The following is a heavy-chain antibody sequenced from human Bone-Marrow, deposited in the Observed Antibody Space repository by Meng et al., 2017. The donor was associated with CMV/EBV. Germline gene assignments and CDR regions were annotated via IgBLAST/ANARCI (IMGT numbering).Heavy chain of an antibody. V-gene: IGHV3-11*06. CDR2: ISSGSSYI. J-gene: IGHJ4*02. CDR3: AREPDCATTTCFETGY. D-gene: IGHD1-26*01. Sequence: GESLKISCAASGFTFSDYYMSWIRQAPGKGLERVSYISSGSSYIYYADSVKGRFTISRDNAKNSLYLQMNSLRAEDTAVYYCAREPDCATTTCFETGYWGQGTLVTVSS. CDR1: GFTFSDYY.